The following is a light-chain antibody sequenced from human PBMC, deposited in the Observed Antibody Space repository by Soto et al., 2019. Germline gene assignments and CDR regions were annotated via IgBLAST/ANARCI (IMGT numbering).Light chain of an antibody. J-gene: IGLJ3*02. V-gene: IGLV2-14*03. CDR2: DVT. CDR1: SSDVGGYNY. Sequence: QSVLTQPASVSGSPGQSITISCTGTSSDVGGYNYVSWYQQHPGKAPKLMIYDVTNRPSGVSNRFSGSKSGNTASLTISGLQADDEGDYYCGSYTSTSTWVFGGGTQLTV. CDR3: GSYTSTSTWV.